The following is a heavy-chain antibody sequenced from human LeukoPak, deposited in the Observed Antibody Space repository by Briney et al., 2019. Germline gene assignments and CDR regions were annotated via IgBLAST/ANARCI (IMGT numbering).Heavy chain of an antibody. CDR3: AKDIRELGLFDY. CDR1: GFTFSSYA. CDR2: ISWNSGSI. V-gene: IGHV3-9*01. D-gene: IGHD1-26*01. J-gene: IGHJ4*02. Sequence: GGSLRLSCAASGFTFSSYAMSWVRQAPGKGLEWVSGISWNSGSIGYADSVKGRFTISRDNAKNSLYLQMNSLRAEDTALYYCAKDIRELGLFDYWGQGTLVTVSS.